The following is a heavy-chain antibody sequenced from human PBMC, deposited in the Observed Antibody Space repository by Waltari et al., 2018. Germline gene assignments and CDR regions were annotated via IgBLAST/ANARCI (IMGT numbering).Heavy chain of an antibody. D-gene: IGHD2-2*01. CDR1: GFTVSSNY. CDR3: ARTYAQPHNWFDP. J-gene: IGHJ5*02. V-gene: IGHV3-53*01. Sequence: EVQLVESGGGLIQPGGSLRLSCAASGFTVSSNYMRWLRQAPGKGLGWVSVIYSGGSTYYADSVKGRFTISRDNSKNTLYLQMNSLRAEDTAVYYCARTYAQPHNWFDPWGQGTLVTVSS. CDR2: IYSGGST.